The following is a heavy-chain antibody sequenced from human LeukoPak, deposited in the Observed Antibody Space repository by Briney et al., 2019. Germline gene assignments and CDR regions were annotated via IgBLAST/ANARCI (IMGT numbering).Heavy chain of an antibody. CDR2: IYHSGST. D-gene: IGHD4-17*01. CDR3: ARTYGDHLDWFDP. Sequence: SETLSLTCAVSGYSISSGYYWGWIRQPPGKGLEWIGSIYHSGSTYYNPSLKSRVTISVDTSKNQFSLKLSSVTAADTAVYYCARTYGDHLDWFDPWGQGTLVTVSS. CDR1: GYSISSGYY. J-gene: IGHJ5*02. V-gene: IGHV4-38-2*01.